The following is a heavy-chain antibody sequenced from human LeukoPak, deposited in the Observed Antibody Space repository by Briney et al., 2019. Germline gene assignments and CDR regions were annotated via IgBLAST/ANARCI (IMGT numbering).Heavy chain of an antibody. Sequence: RGESLKISCKASGYSLTSYWIGWVRQMPGKGLEWMGIIDPSDSETRYTPSFQGQVTISVDKSLTTADLQWNSLKASDTAMYYCARQTAMGRSGDYWGQGTLVTVSS. CDR3: ARQTAMGRSGDY. D-gene: IGHD5-18*01. CDR2: IDPSDSET. J-gene: IGHJ4*02. V-gene: IGHV5-51*01. CDR1: GYSLTSYW.